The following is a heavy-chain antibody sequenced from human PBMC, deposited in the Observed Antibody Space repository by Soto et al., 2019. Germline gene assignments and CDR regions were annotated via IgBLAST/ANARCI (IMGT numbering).Heavy chain of an antibody. CDR3: SRDVVVGAKALNY. V-gene: IGHV3-7*01. CDR1: GFTFSNYW. D-gene: IGHD2-15*01. Sequence: LRLSCAASGFTFSNYWMTWVRQAPGKGLEWVANIKEDGSEKHYVDSVKGRFTISRDNAKNSLYLQMNSLRVEDTAVYFCSRDVVVGAKALNYWGQGALATVSS. J-gene: IGHJ4*02. CDR2: IKEDGSEK.